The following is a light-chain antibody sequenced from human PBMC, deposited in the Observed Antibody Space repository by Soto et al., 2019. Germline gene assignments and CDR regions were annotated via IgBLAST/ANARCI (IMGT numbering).Light chain of an antibody. J-gene: IGKJ5*01. CDR2: AAS. Sequence: DIQITQSPSILAASVGDRVTITCRASQSISSYLNWYQPKPGKAPKLLIYAASSLQSGVPSRFSGSGSGTDFTLTISSLQPEDFATYYCQQSYSTPGTFGQGTRLEIK. CDR3: QQSYSTPGT. CDR1: QSISSY. V-gene: IGKV1-39*01.